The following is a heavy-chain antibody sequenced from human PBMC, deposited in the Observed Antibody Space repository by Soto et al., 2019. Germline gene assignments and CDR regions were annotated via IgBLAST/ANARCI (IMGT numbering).Heavy chain of an antibody. V-gene: IGHV1-46*01. CDR3: ARDWEFGY. J-gene: IGHJ4*02. CDR2: ITPSGDST. Sequence: QVQLVQSGAEVKKPGASVKVSCKASGYTFSSYYMHWVRQAPGQGLEWMGVITPSGDSTNYAQRFQGRVSMTKGTSTSTLYMELSSLRSEDTAVYYCARDWEFGYWGQGTLVTVSS. D-gene: IGHD3-10*01. CDR1: GYTFSSYY.